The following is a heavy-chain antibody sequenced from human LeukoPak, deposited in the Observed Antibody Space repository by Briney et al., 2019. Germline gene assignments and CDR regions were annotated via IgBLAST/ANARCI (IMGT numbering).Heavy chain of an antibody. V-gene: IGHV4-38-2*02. CDR3: ARAVYYDFWSGYLSYYYYMDV. Sequence: SETLSLTCTVSGYSISSGYYWGWIRQPPGKGLEWIGSIYHSGSTYYNPSLKSRVTISVDTSKNQFSLKLSSVTAADTAVYYCARAVYYDFWSGYLSYYYYMDVWGKGTTVTVSS. J-gene: IGHJ6*03. CDR1: GYSISSGYY. CDR2: IYHSGST. D-gene: IGHD3-3*01.